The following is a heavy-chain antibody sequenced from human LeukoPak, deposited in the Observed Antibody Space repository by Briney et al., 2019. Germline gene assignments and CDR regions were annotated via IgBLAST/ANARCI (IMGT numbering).Heavy chain of an antibody. CDR3: AREATGYYYDSSGYSSFDY. CDR1: GYTFTGYY. D-gene: IGHD3-22*01. V-gene: IGHV1-2*02. J-gene: IGHJ4*02. Sequence: ASVKVSCKASGYTFTGYYMHWVRQAPGQGLEWMGWINPNSGGTNYAQNFQGRVTMTRDTSISTAYMELSRLRSDDTAVYYCAREATGYYYDSSGYSSFDYWGQGTLVTVSS. CDR2: INPNSGGT.